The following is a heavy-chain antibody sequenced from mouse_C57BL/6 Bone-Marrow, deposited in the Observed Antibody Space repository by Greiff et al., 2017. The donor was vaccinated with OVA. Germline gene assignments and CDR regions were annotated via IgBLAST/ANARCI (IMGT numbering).Heavy chain of an antibody. CDR2: ISSGSSTI. V-gene: IGHV5-17*01. D-gene: IGHD2-5*01. CDR3: ARQDSNLAY. CDR1: GFTFSDYG. Sequence: EVKVEESGGGLVKPGGSLKLSCAASGFTFSDYGMHWVRQAPEKGLEWVAYISSGSSTIYYADTVKGRFTISRDNAKNTLFLQMTSLRSEDTAMYYCARQDSNLAYWGQGTLVTVSA. J-gene: IGHJ3*01.